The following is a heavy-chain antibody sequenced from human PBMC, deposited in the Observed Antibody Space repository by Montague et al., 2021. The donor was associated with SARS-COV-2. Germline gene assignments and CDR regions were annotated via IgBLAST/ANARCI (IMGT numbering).Heavy chain of an antibody. CDR2: IFHDGFT. CDR3: ARGQPAAVTFYGIWNGQRDYYYMDV. CDR1: GGSSRDYY. V-gene: IGHV4-34*01. Sequence: SETLSLTCAVYGGSSRDYYWSWIRQPPGKGLEWIGEIFHDGFTKYNPSLTSRVTISLDASKSQFSLRLTSVTAADTAVYFCARGQPAAVTFYGIWNGQRDYYYMDVWAKGTTVTVSS. D-gene: IGHD3-3*01. J-gene: IGHJ6*03.